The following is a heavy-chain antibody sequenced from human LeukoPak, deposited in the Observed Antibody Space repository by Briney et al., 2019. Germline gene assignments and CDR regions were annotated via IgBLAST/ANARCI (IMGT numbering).Heavy chain of an antibody. V-gene: IGHV3-21*01. Sequence: KSGGSLRLSCAASGFTFSTYTMNWVRQAPGKGLEWVSSITSSSSNIYYADSVKGRFTISRDNARNSLYLQMNSLRAKDTSVYYCARASIAAAGTGAFDVWGQGTMVTVSS. CDR1: GFTFSTYT. CDR3: ARASIAAAGTGAFDV. CDR2: ITSSSSNI. J-gene: IGHJ3*01. D-gene: IGHD6-13*01.